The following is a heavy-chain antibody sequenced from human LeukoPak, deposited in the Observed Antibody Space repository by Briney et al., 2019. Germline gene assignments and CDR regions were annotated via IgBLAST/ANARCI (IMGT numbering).Heavy chain of an antibody. CDR3: ARESAPGSTARGVI. D-gene: IGHD3-10*01. V-gene: IGHV4-61*01. CDR2: IYYSGST. J-gene: IGHJ4*02. Sequence: SETLSLTCTVSGGSVSSGSYYWRWIRQPPGKGLEWIGYIYYSGSTNYNPSLKSRVTISVDTSKNQFSLKLSSVTAADTAVYYCARESAPGSTARGVIWGQGTLVTVSS. CDR1: GGSVSSGSYY.